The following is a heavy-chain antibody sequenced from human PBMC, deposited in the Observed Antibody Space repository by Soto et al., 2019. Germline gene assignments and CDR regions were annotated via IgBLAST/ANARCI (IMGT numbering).Heavy chain of an antibody. V-gene: IGHV4-59*08. J-gene: IGHJ4*02. CDR1: GGSISSYY. CDR3: ATRSGATLPR. D-gene: IGHD4-17*01. Sequence: QVQLQESGPGLVKPSETLSLTCTVSGGSISSYYWSWIRQPPGKGLEWIGYIYYSGSTNYNPSLKSRVTISVDTSKNQFSLKLSSVTAADTAVYYSATRSGATLPRWGQGTLVTVSS. CDR2: IYYSGST.